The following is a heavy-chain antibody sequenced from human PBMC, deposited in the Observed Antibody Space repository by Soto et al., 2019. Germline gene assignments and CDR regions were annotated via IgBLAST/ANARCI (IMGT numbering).Heavy chain of an antibody. CDR1: DFTFSNSW. CDR3: ARDRSYALDV. Sequence: GGSLRLPCAVSDFTFSNSWMHWARQAPGKGLVWVSHINSDGSGTDYADSVKGRFTISRDNAKNTVYLQMNSLRAEDTATYYCARDRSYALDVWGQGSTVTVSS. J-gene: IGHJ6*02. V-gene: IGHV3-74*01. CDR2: INSDGSGT.